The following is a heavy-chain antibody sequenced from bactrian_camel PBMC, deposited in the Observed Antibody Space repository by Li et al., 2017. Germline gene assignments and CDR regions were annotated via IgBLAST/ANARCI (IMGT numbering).Heavy chain of an antibody. CDR1: GYEYGHC. Sequence: HVQLVESGGGSVQLGGSMILSCVVSGYEYGHCRGWFRQVSGQSAKSREGVAVINTGRDDDTYYADSSKGRFTISRDSAKNTLDLRMNSLQPEDTAMYYCAADKTELRSLMRAGGRTFPQLLSYWGQGTQVTVS. V-gene: IGHV3S1*01. CDR3: AADKTELRSLMRAGGRTFPQLLSY. D-gene: IGHD2*01. CDR2: INTGRDDDT. J-gene: IGHJ4*01.